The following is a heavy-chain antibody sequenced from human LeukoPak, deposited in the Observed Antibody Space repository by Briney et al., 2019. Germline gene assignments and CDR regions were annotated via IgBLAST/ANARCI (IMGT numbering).Heavy chain of an antibody. V-gene: IGHV1-58*01. CDR2: IVVGRGNT. D-gene: IGHD5-18*01. Sequence: SVKVSCKASGFTFTSSAVQWVRQALGQRLEWIGWIVVGRGNTNYAQKFQERVTITRDMSTSTAYMELSSLRSEDTAVYYCAASSGYSYYYYGMDVWGKGTTVTVSS. CDR3: AASSGYSYYYYGMDV. J-gene: IGHJ6*04. CDR1: GFTFTSSA.